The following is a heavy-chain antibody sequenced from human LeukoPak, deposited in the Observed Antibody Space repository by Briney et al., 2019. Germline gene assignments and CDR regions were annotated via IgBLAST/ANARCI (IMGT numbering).Heavy chain of an antibody. J-gene: IGHJ6*03. CDR2: IYHSGST. CDR1: GYSISSGYY. CDR3: ARGSYYYSYYYYYMDV. V-gene: IGHV4-38-2*02. Sequence: SETLSLTCTVSGYSISSGYYWGWIRQPPGKGLEWIGSIYHSGSTYYNPSLKSRVTLSVDTSKNQFSLKLSSVTAADTAVYYCARGSYYYSYYYYYMDVWGKGTTVTISS. D-gene: IGHD3-22*01.